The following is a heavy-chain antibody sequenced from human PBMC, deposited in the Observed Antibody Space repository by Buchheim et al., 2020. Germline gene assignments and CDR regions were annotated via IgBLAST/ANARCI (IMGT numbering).Heavy chain of an antibody. D-gene: IGHD6-13*01. V-gene: IGHV3-23*01. CDR2: ISGSGSKT. CDR1: GFTFSSYA. Sequence: EVQLLESGGGLVQPGGSLRLSCAASGFTFSSYAMNWVRQAPGKGLEWVSAISGSGSKTYYADSVKGRFTISRDNSKNMFYLQMNSLTDEDMAVYYCAKGAIGVGSSWYGVDFDYWGQGTL. CDR3: AKGAIGVGSSWYGVDFDY. J-gene: IGHJ4*02.